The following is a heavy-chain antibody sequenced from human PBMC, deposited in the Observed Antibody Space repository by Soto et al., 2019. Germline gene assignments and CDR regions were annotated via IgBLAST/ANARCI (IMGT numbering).Heavy chain of an antibody. CDR3: ARGRVGATTANFDY. J-gene: IGHJ4*02. CDR2: INPKSGGT. V-gene: IGHV1-2*04. Sequence: WASVKVSCKASGYSFTDYHIHWVRQAPGQGLEWLGRINPKSGGTSTAQKFQGWVTMTTDTSISTVYMELTSLTSGDTAVYYCARGRVGATTANFDYWGQGTLVTVSS. D-gene: IGHD1-26*01. CDR1: GYSFTDYH.